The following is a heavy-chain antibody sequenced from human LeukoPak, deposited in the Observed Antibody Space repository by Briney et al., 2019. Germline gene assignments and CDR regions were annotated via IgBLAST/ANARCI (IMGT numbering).Heavy chain of an antibody. D-gene: IGHD3-10*01. J-gene: IGHJ4*02. CDR1: GFTFSTYA. CDR2: ISYDGNNK. CDR3: ARTTTPHYYGSGSYALGY. V-gene: IGHV3-30-3*01. Sequence: PGRSLRLSCAASGFTFSTYAMHWVRQGPGKGLEWVAVISYDGNNKYYADSVKGRFTISRDNSKSTLYLQMSSLSAEDTAVYYCARTTTPHYYGSGSYALGYWGQGTLVTVPS.